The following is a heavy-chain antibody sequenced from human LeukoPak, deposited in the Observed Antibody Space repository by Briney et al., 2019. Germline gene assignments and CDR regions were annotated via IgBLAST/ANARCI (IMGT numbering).Heavy chain of an antibody. CDR3: ARYDAGDYDYVWGSYRILPDAFDI. J-gene: IGHJ3*02. Sequence: SETLSLTCAVYGGSFSGYYWSWIRQPPGKGLEWIGEINHSGSTNYNPSLKSRVTISVDTSKNQFSLKLGSVTAADTAVYYCARYDAGDYDYVWGSYRILPDAFDIWGQGTMVTVSS. D-gene: IGHD3-16*02. CDR1: GGSFSGYY. V-gene: IGHV4-34*01. CDR2: INHSGST.